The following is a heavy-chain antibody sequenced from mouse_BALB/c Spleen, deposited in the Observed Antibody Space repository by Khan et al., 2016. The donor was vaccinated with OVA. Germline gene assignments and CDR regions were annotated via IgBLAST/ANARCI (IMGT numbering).Heavy chain of an antibody. CDR3: ARGGLRRAMDY. D-gene: IGHD2-4*01. CDR1: GFDFSRYW. J-gene: IGHJ4*01. Sequence: EVKLLESGGGLVQPGGSLKLSCAASGFDFSRYWMSWVRQAPGKGLEWIGEINPDSSTINYTPSLKDKFIISRDNAKNTLYLQMSKVRSEDTALYYCARGGLRRAMDYWGQGASVTVSS. V-gene: IGHV4-1*02. CDR2: INPDSSTI.